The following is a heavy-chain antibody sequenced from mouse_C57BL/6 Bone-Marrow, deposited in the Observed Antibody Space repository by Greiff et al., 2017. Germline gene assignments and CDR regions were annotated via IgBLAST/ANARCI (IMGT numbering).Heavy chain of an antibody. J-gene: IGHJ2*01. V-gene: IGHV5-4*01. CDR1: GFTFSSYA. CDR3: ARALISTVSYFDY. D-gene: IGHD1-1*01. Sequence: EVQVVESGGGLVKPGGSLKLSCAASGFTFSSYAMSWVRQTPEKRLEWVATISDGGSYTYYPDNVKGRFTISRDNAKNNLYLQMSHLQSEDTAMYYCARALISTVSYFDYWGQGTTLTVSS. CDR2: ISDGGSYT.